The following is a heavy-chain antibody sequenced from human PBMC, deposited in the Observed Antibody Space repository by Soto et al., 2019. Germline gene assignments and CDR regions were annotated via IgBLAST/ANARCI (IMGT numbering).Heavy chain of an antibody. D-gene: IGHD3-16*02. J-gene: IGHJ4*02. V-gene: IGHV3-23*01. CDR1: GFTFSSYA. CDR2: ISGSGGST. CDR3: AKGGAWGYIWGSYRASFDY. Sequence: PGGSLRLSCAASGFTFSSYAMSWVRQAPGKGLEWVSAISGSGGSTYYADSVKGRFTISRDNSKNTLYLQMNSLRAEDTAVYYCAKGGAWGYIWGSYRASFDYWGQGTLVTVSS.